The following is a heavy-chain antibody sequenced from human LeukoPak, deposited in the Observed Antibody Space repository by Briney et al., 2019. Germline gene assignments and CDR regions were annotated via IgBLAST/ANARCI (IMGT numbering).Heavy chain of an antibody. J-gene: IGHJ5*02. CDR3: ARDAGSSLWFDP. CDR1: GFTFSSYG. V-gene: IGHV3-30*02. CDR2: IRYDGSNK. D-gene: IGHD3-10*01. Sequence: GGSLRLSCAASGFTFSSYGMHWVRKAPGKGLEWVAFIRYDGSNKYYADSVEGRFTISRDNAKNSMYLQMNSLRAEDTAVYYCARDAGSSLWFDPWGQGTLVTVSS.